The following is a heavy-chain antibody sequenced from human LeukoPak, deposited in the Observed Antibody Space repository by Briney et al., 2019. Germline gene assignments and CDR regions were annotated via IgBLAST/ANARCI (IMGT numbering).Heavy chain of an antibody. CDR3: ASKLPASDAFDV. Sequence: PSETLSLTCTVSGVSINSYYWNWIRQPAGKALEWMGRVYASGRTNYNPSLKSRVTMSVETSKNQVSLKLRSVTAADTAVYYCASKLPASDAFDVWGQGTVVTVSS. V-gene: IGHV4-4*07. CDR1: GVSINSYY. CDR2: VYASGRT. J-gene: IGHJ3*01. D-gene: IGHD2-2*01.